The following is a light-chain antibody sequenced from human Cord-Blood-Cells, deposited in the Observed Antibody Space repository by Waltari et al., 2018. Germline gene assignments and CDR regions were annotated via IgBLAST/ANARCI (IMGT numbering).Light chain of an antibody. CDR1: QSVLYSSNNKNY. CDR3: QQYYSTPIT. V-gene: IGKV4-1*01. J-gene: IGKJ5*01. Sequence: DIVMTQSPDSLAVSLGERDTINCKSSQSVLYSSNNKNYLDWYQQKPGQPPKLLIYWASTLETGVPDRFSGSGSGTDFTLTISSLQAEDVAVYYCQQYYSTPITFGQGTRLEIK. CDR2: WAS.